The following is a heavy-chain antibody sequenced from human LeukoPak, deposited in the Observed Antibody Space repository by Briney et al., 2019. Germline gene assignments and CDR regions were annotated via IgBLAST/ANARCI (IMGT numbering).Heavy chain of an antibody. V-gene: IGHV1-69*05. D-gene: IGHD1-7*01. CDR1: GGTFSSYA. Sequence: SVKVSCKASGGTFSSYAISWVRQAPGQGLEWMGGIIPIFGTANYAQKFQGRVTITTDESTSTAYMELSSLRSEDTAVYHCARSLGTTTYYFDYWGQGTLVTVSS. J-gene: IGHJ4*02. CDR2: IIPIFGTA. CDR3: ARSLGTTTYYFDY.